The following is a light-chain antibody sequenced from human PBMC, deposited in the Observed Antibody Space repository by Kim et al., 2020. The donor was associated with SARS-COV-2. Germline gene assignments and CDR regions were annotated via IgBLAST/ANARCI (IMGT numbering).Light chain of an antibody. V-gene: IGLV6-57*03. CDR1: SGGIASNY. Sequence: GKTVTSSCTRSSGGIASNYVQWYQQRPGSAPTTVIYEDNQRPSGVPDRFSGSIDSSSNSASLTISGLKTEDEADYYCQSYDSSSVVFGGGTQLTVL. J-gene: IGLJ2*01. CDR2: EDN. CDR3: QSYDSSSVV.